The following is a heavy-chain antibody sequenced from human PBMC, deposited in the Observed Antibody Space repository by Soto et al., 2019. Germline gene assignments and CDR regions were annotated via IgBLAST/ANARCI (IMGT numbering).Heavy chain of an antibody. CDR2: INPSGGST. V-gene: IGHV1-46*03. Sequence: ASVKVSCKASGYTFTSYYMHWVRQAPGQGLEWMGIINPSGGSTSYAQKFQGRVTMTRDTSTSTVYMELSSLRSEDTAVYYCARESSYDILTGYYNGYFDEWGQGTLVTVSS. CDR3: ARESSYDILTGYYNGYFDE. CDR1: GYTFTSYY. J-gene: IGHJ4*02. D-gene: IGHD3-9*01.